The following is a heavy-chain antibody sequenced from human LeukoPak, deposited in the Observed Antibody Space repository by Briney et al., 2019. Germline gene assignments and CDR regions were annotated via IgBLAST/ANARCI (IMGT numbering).Heavy chain of an antibody. V-gene: IGHV3-30-3*01. CDR3: ARDGHLGYCRGGSCYWGYFDY. CDR1: GFTFSSYA. Sequence: GRSLRLSCAASGFTFSSYAMHWVRQAPGKGLEWVAVISYDGSNKYYADSVKGRFTISRDNSKNTLYLQMNSLRAEDTAVYYCARDGHLGYCRGGSCYWGYFDYWGQGTLVTVSS. D-gene: IGHD2-15*01. CDR2: ISYDGSNK. J-gene: IGHJ4*02.